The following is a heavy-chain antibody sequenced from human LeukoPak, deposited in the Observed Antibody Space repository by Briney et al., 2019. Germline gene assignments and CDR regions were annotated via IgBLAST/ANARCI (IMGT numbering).Heavy chain of an antibody. CDR3: ASHNWNYAAPFDY. J-gene: IGHJ4*02. V-gene: IGHV4-30-4*02. CDR1: GGSISSGDYY. D-gene: IGHD1-7*01. CDR2: IYYSGST. Sequence: PSETLSLTCTVSGGSISSGDYYWSWIRQPPGKGLEWIGYIYYSGSTYYNPSLKSRVTISVDTSKNQFSLKLSSVTAADTAVYYCASHNWNYAAPFDYWGQGTLVTVSS.